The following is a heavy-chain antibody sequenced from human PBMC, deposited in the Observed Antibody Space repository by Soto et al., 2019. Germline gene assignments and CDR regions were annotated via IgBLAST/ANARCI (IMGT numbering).Heavy chain of an antibody. D-gene: IGHD5-12*01. J-gene: IGHJ4*02. CDR1: GFTFSSYA. Sequence: EVQLLASGGGLVQPGGSLSLSCAASGFTFSSYAMSWVRQAPGKGLEWVSAISGSGGSTYYADSVKGRFTISRDNSKNTLYLQMNSLRAEDTAVYYCAKDVFDSGYPGGFDYWGQGTLVTVSS. CDR3: AKDVFDSGYPGGFDY. CDR2: ISGSGGST. V-gene: IGHV3-23*01.